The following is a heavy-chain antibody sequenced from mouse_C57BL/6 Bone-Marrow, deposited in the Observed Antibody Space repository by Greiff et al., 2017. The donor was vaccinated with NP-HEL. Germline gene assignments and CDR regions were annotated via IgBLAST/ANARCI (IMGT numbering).Heavy chain of an antibody. Sequence: EVQLQQSGGGLVQPGGSLSLSCAASGFTFTDYYMSWVRQPPGKALEWLGFIRNKANGYTTEYSASVKGRFTISRDNSQSILYLQMNALRAEDSATYYCARAIYYDYADDPFYARDYWGQGTSVTVSS. CDR1: GFTFTDYY. CDR2: IRNKANGYTT. J-gene: IGHJ4*01. V-gene: IGHV7-3*01. D-gene: IGHD2-4*01. CDR3: ARAIYYDYADDPFYARDY.